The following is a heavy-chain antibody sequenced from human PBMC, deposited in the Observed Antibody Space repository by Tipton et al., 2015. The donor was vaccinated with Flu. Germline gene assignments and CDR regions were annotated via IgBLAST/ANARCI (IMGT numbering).Heavy chain of an antibody. CDR2: INPNGGDT. V-gene: IGHV1-2*02. J-gene: IGHJ5*02. Sequence: QLVQSGAELKKPGASVRVSCKASGYTFTGYFMHWVRQAPGQGPEWMGKINPNGGDTNYAQKFQGRVTMTSDTSSGTVYMELSRLRADDSGVYYCARDRYYYGSGSWSATSNWFDPWGQGPRVTVSS. D-gene: IGHD3-10*01. CDR3: ARDRYYYGSGSWSATSNWFDP. CDR1: GYTFTGYF.